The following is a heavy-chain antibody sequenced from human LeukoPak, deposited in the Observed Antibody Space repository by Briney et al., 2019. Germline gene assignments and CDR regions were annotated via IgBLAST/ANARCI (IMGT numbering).Heavy chain of an antibody. CDR1: GYTYTSYG. V-gene: IGHV1-18*01. J-gene: IGHJ4*02. D-gene: IGHD5-18*01. CDR2: ISAYYGNT. CDR3: ARDLSTPHRGYSYGFGY. Sequence: ASVKVSCKASGYTYTSYGISWVRQAPGQGLEWMGWISAYYGNTNYAQKLQGRVTMTTDTSTSTAYMELRSLRSDDTAVYYCARDLSTPHRGYSYGFGYWGQGTLVTVSS.